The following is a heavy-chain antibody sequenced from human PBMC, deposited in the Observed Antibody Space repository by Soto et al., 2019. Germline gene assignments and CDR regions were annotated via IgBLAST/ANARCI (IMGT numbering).Heavy chain of an antibody. J-gene: IGHJ6*02. CDR2: IYPGDSDT. CDR1: GYSFTSYW. Sequence: PGESLKISCKGSGYSFTSYWIGWVRQMPGKGLEWMGIIYPGDSDTRYSPSFQGQVTISADKSISTAYLQWSSLKASDTAMYYCAGGGVWGFITRPRDYYGMDVWGQGTTVTVSS. D-gene: IGHD3-10*01. CDR3: AGGGVWGFITRPRDYYGMDV. V-gene: IGHV5-51*01.